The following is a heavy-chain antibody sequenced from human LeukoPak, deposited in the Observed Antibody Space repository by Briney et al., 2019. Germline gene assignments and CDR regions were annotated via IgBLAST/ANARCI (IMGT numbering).Heavy chain of an antibody. V-gene: IGHV4-38-2*02. CDR1: GFPFISYS. J-gene: IGHJ4*02. Sequence: GSLLLSCAAFGFPFISYSMNWVGQAPGKGLEGIGTIYHSGSTYYNPSLKSRVTISVDTSKNQFSLKLSSVTAADTPVYYCARDLDWLNYYFDYWGQGTLVTVSS. CDR2: IYHSGST. D-gene: IGHD3-9*01. CDR3: ARDLDWLNYYFDY.